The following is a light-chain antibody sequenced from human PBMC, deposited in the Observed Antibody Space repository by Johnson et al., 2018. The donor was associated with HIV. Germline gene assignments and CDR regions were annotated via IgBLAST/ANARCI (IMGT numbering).Light chain of an antibody. Sequence: QSVLTQPPSVSAAPGQKVTISCSGSSSNIGNNYVSWYQQLPGTAPKLLIYDNNQRPSGIPDRFSGSKSGTSATLGITGLQTGAEADYYCGTWDSSLSACPYVFGTGTKVTVL. J-gene: IGLJ1*01. CDR2: DNN. CDR1: SSNIGNNY. V-gene: IGLV1-51*01. CDR3: GTWDSSLSACPYV.